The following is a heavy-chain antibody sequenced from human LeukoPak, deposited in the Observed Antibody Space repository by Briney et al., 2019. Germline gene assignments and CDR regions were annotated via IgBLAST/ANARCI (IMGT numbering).Heavy chain of an antibody. CDR1: GGSISSYY. V-gene: IGHV4-59*01. CDR3: ARGGGGEYSSGWYDY. Sequence: SETLSLTCTVSGGSISSYYWSWIRQPPGKGLEWIGYIYYSGTTNYNPSLKSRLTISVATSKNQFSLNLNSVTAADTAVYYCARGGGGEYSSGWYDYWGQGTLVTVSS. CDR2: IYYSGTT. J-gene: IGHJ4*02. D-gene: IGHD6-19*01.